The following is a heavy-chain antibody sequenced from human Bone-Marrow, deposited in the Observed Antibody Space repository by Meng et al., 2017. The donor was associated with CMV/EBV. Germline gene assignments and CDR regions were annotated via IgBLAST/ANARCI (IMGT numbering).Heavy chain of an antibody. Sequence: GGSLRLSCAASGFTFSSYAMSWVRQAPGKGLEWVAVISYDGSNKYYADSVKGRFTISRDNSKNTLYLQMNSLRAEDTAVYYCARDQYYYDSSGSPTATYYYYGIDVWGQGTTVTVSS. J-gene: IGHJ6*02. CDR1: GFTFSSYA. V-gene: IGHV3-30*04. CDR3: ARDQYYYDSSGSPTATYYYYGIDV. CDR2: ISYDGSNK. D-gene: IGHD3-22*01.